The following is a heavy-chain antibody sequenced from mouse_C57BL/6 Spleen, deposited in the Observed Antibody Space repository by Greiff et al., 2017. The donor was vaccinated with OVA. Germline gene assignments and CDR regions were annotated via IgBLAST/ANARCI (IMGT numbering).Heavy chain of an antibody. CDR3: AVDSSGILYAMDY. CDR1: GYAFSSSW. CDR2: IYPGDGDT. Sequence: VKLQESGPELVKPGASVKISCKASGYAFSSSWMNWVKQRPGKGLEWIGRIYPGDGDTNYNGKFKGKATLTADKSSSTAYMQLSSLTSEDSAVYFCAVDSSGILYAMDYWGQGTSVTVSS. J-gene: IGHJ4*01. V-gene: IGHV1-82*01. D-gene: IGHD3-2*02.